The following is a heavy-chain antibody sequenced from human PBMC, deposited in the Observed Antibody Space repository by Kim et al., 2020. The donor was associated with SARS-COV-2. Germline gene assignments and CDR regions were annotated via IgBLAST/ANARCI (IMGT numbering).Heavy chain of an antibody. CDR1: GGSISSSSYY. CDR3: ARHHVGITMIVVVAARFDP. CDR2: IYYSGST. D-gene: IGHD3-22*01. Sequence: SETLSLTCTVSGGSISSSSYYWGWIRQPPGKGLERIGSIYYSGSTYYNPSLKSRVTISVDTSKNQFSLKLSSVTAADTAVYYCARHHVGITMIVVVAARFDPWGQGTLVTVSS. V-gene: IGHV4-39*01. J-gene: IGHJ5*02.